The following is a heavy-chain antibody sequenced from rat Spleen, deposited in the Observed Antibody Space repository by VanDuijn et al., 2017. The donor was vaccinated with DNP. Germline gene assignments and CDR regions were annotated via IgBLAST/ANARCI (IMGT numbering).Heavy chain of an antibody. CDR2: LSTGGDKS. D-gene: IGHD1-2*01. V-gene: IGHV5S13*01. CDR1: GFTVTNFW. Sequence: EVQLVESGGDLVQPGRSLKLSCVASGFTVTNFWMTWVRQAPTKGLEWVASLSTGGDKSAYRDSVKGRFIIFRDDAKNTQYLQMDSLRSEDTATYYCARHEDYSSYIYGFAYWGQGTLVTVSS. CDR3: ARHEDYSSYIYGFAY. J-gene: IGHJ3*01.